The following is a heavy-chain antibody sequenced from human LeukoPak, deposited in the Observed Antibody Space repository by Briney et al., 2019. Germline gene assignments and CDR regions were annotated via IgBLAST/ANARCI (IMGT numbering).Heavy chain of an antibody. D-gene: IGHD4-17*01. J-gene: IGHJ4*02. CDR2: ISAYNGNT. CDR1: GYTFTSYG. Sequence: ASVKVSCKASGYTFTSYGISWVRQAPGQGLEWTGWISAYNGNTNYAQKLQGRVTMTTDTSTSTAYMELRSLRSDDTAVYYCARMTTVTTDFDYWGQGTLVTVSS. CDR3: ARMTTVTTDFDY. V-gene: IGHV1-18*01.